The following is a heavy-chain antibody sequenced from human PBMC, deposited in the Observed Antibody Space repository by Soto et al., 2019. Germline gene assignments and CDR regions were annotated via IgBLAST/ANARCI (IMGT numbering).Heavy chain of an antibody. CDR3: AKNWNDGSGYYSYGIDV. V-gene: IGHV6-1*01. Sequence: SQTLSLTCAISGDSVSGNSAAWNWIRQSPSRGLEWLGRTYYRSKWYNDYAVSVKSRITINPDTSKNQFSLQLNSVTPDDTAVYYCAKNWNDGSGYYSYGIDVWGQGTTVTVSS. J-gene: IGHJ6*02. CDR2: TYYRSKWYN. D-gene: IGHD1-1*01. CDR1: GDSVSGNSAA.